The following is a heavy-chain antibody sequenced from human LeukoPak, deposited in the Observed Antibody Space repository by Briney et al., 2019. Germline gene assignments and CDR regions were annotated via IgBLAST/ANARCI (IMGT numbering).Heavy chain of an antibody. CDR1: GFTFSSYA. J-gene: IGHJ4*02. CDR3: AKVKGIAVAALDY. CDR2: ISGSGGST. V-gene: IGHV3-23*01. D-gene: IGHD6-19*01. Sequence: QTGGSLRLSCAASGFTFSSYAMSWVRQAPGKGLEWVSAISGSGGSTYYADSVKGRFTISRDNSKNTLYLQMNSLRAEDTAVYYCAKVKGIAVAALDYWGQGTLVTVSS.